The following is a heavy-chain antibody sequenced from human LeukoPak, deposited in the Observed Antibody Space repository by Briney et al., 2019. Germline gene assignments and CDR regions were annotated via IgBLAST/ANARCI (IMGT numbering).Heavy chain of an antibody. J-gene: IGHJ3*02. CDR2: ISSSGSTI. CDR1: GFTFSDYY. V-gene: IGHV3-11*01. Sequence: GGSLRLSCAASGFTFSDYYMSWIRQAPGKGLEWVSYISSSGSTIYYADSVKGRFTISRDNAKNSLYLQMNSLRAEDTAVYYCARDEEDGYNDSSAFDIWGQGTMVTVSS. D-gene: IGHD5-24*01. CDR3: ARDEEDGYNDSSAFDI.